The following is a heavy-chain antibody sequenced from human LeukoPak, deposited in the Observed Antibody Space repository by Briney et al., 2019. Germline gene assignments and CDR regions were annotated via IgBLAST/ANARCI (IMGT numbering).Heavy chain of an antibody. Sequence: KSGGSLRLSCAASGFTFSSYSMNWVRQAPGKGLEWVSSISSSSSYIYYADSVKGRFTISRDNAKNSLYLQMNSLRAEDTAVYYCARVGCTGGSCLACNYYAMDVWGQGTTVTVSS. V-gene: IGHV3-21*01. J-gene: IGHJ6*02. CDR3: ARVGCTGGSCLACNYYAMDV. D-gene: IGHD2-15*01. CDR2: ISSSSSYI. CDR1: GFTFSSYS.